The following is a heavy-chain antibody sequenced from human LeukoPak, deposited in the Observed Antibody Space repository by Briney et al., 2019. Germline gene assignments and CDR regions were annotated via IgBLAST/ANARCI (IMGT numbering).Heavy chain of an antibody. D-gene: IGHD3-22*01. CDR2: ISGSGGST. CDR3: AKDDRAYYDSSGYYPH. Sequence: GSLRLSCVASGFTFSSYAMSWVRQAPGKGLEWVSAISGSGGSTYYADSVKGRFTISRDNSKNTLYLQMNSLRAEDTAVYYCAKDDRAYYDSSGYYPHWGQGTLVIVSS. J-gene: IGHJ4*02. CDR1: GFTFSSYA. V-gene: IGHV3-23*01.